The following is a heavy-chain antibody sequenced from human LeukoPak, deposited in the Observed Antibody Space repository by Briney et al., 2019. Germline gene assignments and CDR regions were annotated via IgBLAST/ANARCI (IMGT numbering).Heavy chain of an antibody. CDR1: GFTFGFYW. CDR3: ARATRDDYGDVHDAFDI. D-gene: IGHD4-17*01. V-gene: IGHV3-7*01. CDR2: IKEDGCKK. J-gene: IGHJ3*02. Sequence: GGSLRLSCATSGFTFGFYWMNWVRQAPGKGLEWVANIKEDGCKKYYVESVKGRFTISRDNAKNSLYLRMNTLRADDTAVYYCARATRDDYGDVHDAFDIWGQGTMVTVSS.